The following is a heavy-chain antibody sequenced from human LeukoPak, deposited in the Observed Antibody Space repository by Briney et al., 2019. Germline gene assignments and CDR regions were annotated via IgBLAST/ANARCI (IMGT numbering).Heavy chain of an antibody. CDR3: AKGSFRGITGTLRGGFDY. CDR2: SSWNSGSI. V-gene: IGHV3-9*03. CDR1: GFTFDDYA. Sequence: GRSLRLSCAASGFTFDDYAMHWVRQPPGKGLEWVSVSSWNSGSIGYADSVKGRFTISRDNAKNSLYLQMNSLRAEDMALYYCAKGSFRGITGTLRGGFDYWGQGTLVTVSS. J-gene: IGHJ4*02. D-gene: IGHD1-7*01.